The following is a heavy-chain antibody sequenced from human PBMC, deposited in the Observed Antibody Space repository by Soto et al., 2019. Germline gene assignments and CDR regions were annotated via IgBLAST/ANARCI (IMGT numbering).Heavy chain of an antibody. Sequence: QVQLVESGGGVVQPGTSLRLSCTASGFTFSNYAMHWVRQAPGKGLEWVADVWYDGTTKYYADSVKGRFTISRDNSKNTLYLQMNSLRADDTAVYYCARVKSSSSWYLPDFDYWGQGTLVTVSS. D-gene: IGHD6-13*01. CDR2: VWYDGTTK. CDR1: GFTFSNYA. J-gene: IGHJ4*02. CDR3: ARVKSSSSWYLPDFDY. V-gene: IGHV3-33*01.